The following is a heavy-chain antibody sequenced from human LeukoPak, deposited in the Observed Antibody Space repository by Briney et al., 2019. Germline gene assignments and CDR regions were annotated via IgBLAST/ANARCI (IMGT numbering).Heavy chain of an antibody. CDR1: GGSISSYY. V-gene: IGHV4-59*08. D-gene: IGHD4-17*01. J-gene: IGHJ3*02. Sequence: SETLSLTCTVSGGSISSYYWSWIRQPPGKGLEWIGYIYYSGSTNYNPSLKSRVTISVDTSKNQFSLKLSSVTAADTAVYYCARGWGYGVQPVAFDIWGQGTMVTVSS. CDR2: IYYSGST. CDR3: ARGWGYGVQPVAFDI.